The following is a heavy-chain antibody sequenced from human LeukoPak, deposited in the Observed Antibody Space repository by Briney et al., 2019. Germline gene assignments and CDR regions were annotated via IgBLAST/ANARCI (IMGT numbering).Heavy chain of an antibody. V-gene: IGHV4-59*08. J-gene: IGHJ4*02. D-gene: IGHD6-19*01. CDR1: GGSISSCY. CDR3: VRVRSGWYYFDY. Sequence: SETLSLTCTVSGGSISSCYWSWIRQPPGKGLEWIGYDHYSGSTNYNPSLKSRVTISVDRSKNQFSLKLSSVTAADTAVYYCVRVRSGWYYFDYWGQGTLVTVSS. CDR2: DHYSGST.